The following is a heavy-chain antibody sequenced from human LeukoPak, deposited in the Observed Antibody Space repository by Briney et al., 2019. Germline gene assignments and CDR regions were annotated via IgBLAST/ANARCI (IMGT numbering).Heavy chain of an antibody. J-gene: IGHJ4*02. Sequence: PGGSLRLSCAASGFTFSGYSMNWVRQAVGKGLEWVSYISASSSSIYYADSVKGRFTISRDNARNSLYLQMNSLRAEDTAVYYCARHYYDSSGYYKGDYWGQGTLVTVSS. CDR3: ARHYYDSSGYYKGDY. V-gene: IGHV3-48*04. CDR1: GFTFSGYS. D-gene: IGHD3-22*01. CDR2: ISASSSSI.